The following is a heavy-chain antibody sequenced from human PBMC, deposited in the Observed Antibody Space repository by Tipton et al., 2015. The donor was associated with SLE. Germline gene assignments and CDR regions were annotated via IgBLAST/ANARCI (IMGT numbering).Heavy chain of an antibody. CDR2: VYYTGNT. V-gene: IGHV4-39*07. J-gene: IGHJ4*02. D-gene: IGHD6-19*01. CDR3: ARGRIAVAGNHFDY. CDR1: GDSISSSSYY. Sequence: TLSLTCIVSGDSISSSSYYWGRIRQPPGKGLEWVGTVYYTGNTFYNPSLKSRVTISVDTSKNQFSLKLSSVTAADTAVYYCARGRIAVAGNHFDYWGQGSLVTVSS.